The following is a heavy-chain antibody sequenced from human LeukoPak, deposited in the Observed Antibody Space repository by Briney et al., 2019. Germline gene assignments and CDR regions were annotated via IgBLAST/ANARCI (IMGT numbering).Heavy chain of an antibody. J-gene: IGHJ4*02. CDR1: GGSISSYY. Sequence: SETLSLTCTVSGGSISSYYWSWIRQPPAKGLQWIGYIYYSGSTNYSPSLKSRVTISVDTSKNQFSLRLTSVTAADTAVYYCARSLAYGDSDYWGQGTLVTVSS. D-gene: IGHD4-17*01. V-gene: IGHV4-59*01. CDR2: IYYSGST. CDR3: ARSLAYGDSDY.